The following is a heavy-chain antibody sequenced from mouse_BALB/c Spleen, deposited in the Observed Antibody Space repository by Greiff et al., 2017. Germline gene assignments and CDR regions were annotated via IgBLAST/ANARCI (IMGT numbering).Heavy chain of an antibody. CDR1: GYTFTSYW. V-gene: IGHV1-69*02. J-gene: IGHJ4*01. CDR2: IYPSDSYT. Sequence: VQLQQPGAELVRPGASVKLSCKASGYTFTSYWINWVKQRPGQGLEWIGNIYPSDSYTNYNQKFKDKATLTVDKSSSTAYMQLSSPTSEDSAVYYCTSGGRAMDYWGQGTSVTVSS. D-gene: IGHD3-1*01. CDR3: TSGGRAMDY.